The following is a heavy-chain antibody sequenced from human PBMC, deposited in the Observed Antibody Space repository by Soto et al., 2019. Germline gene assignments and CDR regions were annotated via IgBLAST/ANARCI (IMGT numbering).Heavy chain of an antibody. D-gene: IGHD1-1*01. CDR1: GFTFSTYG. CDR3: AKDRSYYFDN. Sequence: EVQLLESGGGLVQPGGSLRLSCAASGFTFSTYGMSWVRQAPGKGLEWVSFISGNGGSTYYADSMKGRFTISRDNSKNTLYQKINTLRAEDTAIYYCAKDRSYYFDNWGQGALVTVSS. V-gene: IGHV3-23*01. J-gene: IGHJ4*02. CDR2: ISGNGGST.